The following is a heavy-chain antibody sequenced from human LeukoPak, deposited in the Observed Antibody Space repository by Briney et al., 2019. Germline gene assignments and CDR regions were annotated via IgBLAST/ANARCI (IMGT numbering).Heavy chain of an antibody. J-gene: IGHJ4*02. CDR3: ARTLDSSGWVDY. Sequence: SETLSLTCTVSGGSISNYYWSWIRQPPGKGLEWIGYIYYSGSTNYNPSLKSRVTISVDTSKNQFSLKLSSVTAADTAVYYCARTLDSSGWVDYWGQGTLVTVSS. CDR2: IYYSGST. CDR1: GGSISNYY. V-gene: IGHV4-59*01. D-gene: IGHD6-19*01.